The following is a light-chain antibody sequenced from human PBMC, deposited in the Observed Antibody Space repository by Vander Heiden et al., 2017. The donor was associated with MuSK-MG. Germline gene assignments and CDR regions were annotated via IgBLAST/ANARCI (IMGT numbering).Light chain of an antibody. CDR2: GKN. CDR3: HSRDSSGDHVV. V-gene: IGLV3-19*01. Sequence: SSELTQDPDVSVALGQTVKITCQGDSLRKFYTSWYQQKAGQAPVLVFYGKNNRPSGIPDRISGTRSGDTASVTIAGAQAEDEAEYYCHSRDSSGDHVVFGGGTKLTVL. J-gene: IGLJ2*01. CDR1: SLRKFY.